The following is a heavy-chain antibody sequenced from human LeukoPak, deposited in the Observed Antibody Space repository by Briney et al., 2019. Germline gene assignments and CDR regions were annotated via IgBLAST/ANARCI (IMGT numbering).Heavy chain of an antibody. CDR3: ARRRSSGWYSWGHYHYMDV. V-gene: IGHV3-48*01. J-gene: IGHJ6*03. D-gene: IGHD6-19*01. CDR1: GFIFSDYS. Sequence: GGSLRLSCEGSGFIFSDYSMKRIRQAPGKGPEWISFISGSSDTIYYADSVKGRFAVSRDNAKNSVFLEMSSLRVDDTAVYYCARRRSSGWYSWGHYHYMDVWGKGTIVTVSS. CDR2: ISGSSDTI.